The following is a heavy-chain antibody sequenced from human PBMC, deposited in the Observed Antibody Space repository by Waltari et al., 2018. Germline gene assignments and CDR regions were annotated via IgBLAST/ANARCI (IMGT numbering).Heavy chain of an antibody. CDR2: IIPIFGTA. CDR1: GGTFSSYA. V-gene: IGHV1-69*01. D-gene: IGHD3-22*01. J-gene: IGHJ6*02. CDR3: ARDQGYYDSSGTYGMDV. Sequence: QVQLVQSGAEVQKPGSSVKVSCKASGGTFSSYAISWVRQAPGQGLEWMGGIIPIFGTANYAQKFQGRVTITADESTSTAYMELSSLRSEDTAVYYCARDQGYYDSSGTYGMDVWGQGTTVTVSS.